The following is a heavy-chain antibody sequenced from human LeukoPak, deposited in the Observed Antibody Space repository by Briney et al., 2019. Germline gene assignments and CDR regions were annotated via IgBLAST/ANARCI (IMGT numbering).Heavy chain of an antibody. J-gene: IGHJ4*02. CDR2: IYYSGST. CDR3: ARDRAGGNYLLDY. CDR1: GGSISGYY. Sequence: SETLSLTCTVSGGSISGYYWSWIRQPPGKGLEWIGYIYYSGSTNYSPSLKSRLTISLNTSKNQFSLKLSSVTAADTAVYYCARDRAGGNYLLDYWGQGTLVTVSS. D-gene: IGHD1-26*01. V-gene: IGHV4-59*12.